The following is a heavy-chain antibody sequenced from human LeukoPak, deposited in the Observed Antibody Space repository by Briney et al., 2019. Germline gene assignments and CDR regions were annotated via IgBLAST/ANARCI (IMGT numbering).Heavy chain of an antibody. V-gene: IGHV3-23*01. CDR2: ISDTGNT. CDR3: AKAPVTTCRGAFCYPFDY. CDR1: VFTFSISA. D-gene: IGHD2-15*01. Sequence: GGSLRLSCAASVFTFSISAMSWVRQAPGKALEWVSAISDTGNTYHADSVKGRFTISRDSSKNTLLLQMNRLRPEDAAVYYCAKAPVTTCRGAFCYPFDYWGLGTLVTVSS. J-gene: IGHJ4*02.